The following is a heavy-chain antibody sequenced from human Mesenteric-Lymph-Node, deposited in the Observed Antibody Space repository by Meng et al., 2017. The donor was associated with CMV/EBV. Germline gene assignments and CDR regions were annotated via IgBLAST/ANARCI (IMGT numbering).Heavy chain of an antibody. CDR3: ARDRRFLEWLSTDYGMDV. CDR2: ISYSGST. J-gene: IGHJ6*02. CDR1: RGSISGYY. D-gene: IGHD3-3*01. Sequence: SETLSLTCTVSRGSISGYYWSWIRQPPGKGLEWIGYISYSGSTNYNPSLKSRVTISVDTSKNQFSLKLSSVTAADTAVYYCARDRRFLEWLSTDYGMDVWGQGTTVTVSS. V-gene: IGHV4-59*01.